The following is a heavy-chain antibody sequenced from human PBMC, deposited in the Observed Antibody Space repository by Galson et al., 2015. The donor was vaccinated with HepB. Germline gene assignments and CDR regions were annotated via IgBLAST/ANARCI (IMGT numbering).Heavy chain of an antibody. CDR3: ARAMLGAYGMDV. V-gene: IGHV3-21*01. J-gene: IGHJ6*02. CDR2: ISSSSSYI. CDR1: GFTFSSYS. D-gene: IGHD1-26*01. Sequence: SLRLSCAASGFTFSSYSMNWVRQAPGKGLEWVSSISSSSSYIYYADSVKGRFTVSRDHSKDSLILQMNRLRAEDTAVYYCARAMLGAYGMDVWGQGTTVTVSS.